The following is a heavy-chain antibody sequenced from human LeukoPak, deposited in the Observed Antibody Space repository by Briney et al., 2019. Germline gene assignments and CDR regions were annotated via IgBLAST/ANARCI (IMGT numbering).Heavy chain of an antibody. V-gene: IGHV4-61*02. CDR3: ARGGRDLWFGENNWFDP. Sequence: SETLSLTCAVSGGSISSGSYYWSWIRQPAGKGLEWIVRIYTSGSTNYNPSLKSRVTISVDTSKNQFSLKLSSVTAADTAVYYCARGGRDLWFGENNWFDPWGQGTLVTVSS. CDR1: GGSISSGSYY. D-gene: IGHD3-10*01. J-gene: IGHJ5*02. CDR2: IYTSGST.